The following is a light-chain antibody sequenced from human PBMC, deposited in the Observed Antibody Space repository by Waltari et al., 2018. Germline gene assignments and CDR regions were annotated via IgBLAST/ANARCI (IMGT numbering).Light chain of an antibody. Sequence: QSALTQPASVSGSPGQSITISCTGTTSDVGGYNYVSWYQQHPGKAPKLMIYDVSKRPSWVSDRFSGSKSGNTASLTISWIQTEDEADYYCSSYSRSSTFYVFGTGTKVTVL. CDR2: DVS. V-gene: IGLV2-14*03. CDR1: TSDVGGYNY. J-gene: IGLJ1*01. CDR3: SSYSRSSTFYV.